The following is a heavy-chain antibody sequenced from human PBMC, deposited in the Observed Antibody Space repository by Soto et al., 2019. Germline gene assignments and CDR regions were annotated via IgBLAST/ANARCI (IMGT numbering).Heavy chain of an antibody. CDR2: IVVGSGNT. Sequence: ASVKVSCKASGFTFTSSAVQWVRQARGQRLEWIGWIVVGSGNTNYAQKFQERVTITRDMSTSTAYMELSSLRSEDTAVYYCAADPSVSIVWGSYRPNWFGPWGQGTLVTVSS. CDR3: AADPSVSIVWGSYRPNWFGP. CDR1: GFTFTSSA. J-gene: IGHJ5*02. V-gene: IGHV1-58*01. D-gene: IGHD3-16*02.